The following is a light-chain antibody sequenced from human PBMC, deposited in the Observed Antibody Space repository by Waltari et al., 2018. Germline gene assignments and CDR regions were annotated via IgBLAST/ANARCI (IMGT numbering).Light chain of an antibody. CDR3: QQYDNLPPEFT. J-gene: IGKJ4*01. Sequence: DIQMTQSPSSLSASVGDRVTITCQASHNIDNFLNLYQQKPGKPHQLLIYDASTLETGVPPRFSGSGSGTHFTLTISSLQPEDIASYYCQQYDNLPPEFTFGGGTKVQI. CDR1: HNIDNF. CDR2: DAS. V-gene: IGKV1-33*01.